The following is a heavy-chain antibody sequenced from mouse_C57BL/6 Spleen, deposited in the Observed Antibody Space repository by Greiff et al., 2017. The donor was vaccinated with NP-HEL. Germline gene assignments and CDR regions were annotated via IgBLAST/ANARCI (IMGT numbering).Heavy chain of an antibody. CDR2: ISYDGSN. Sequence: DVQLQESGPGLVKPSQSLSLTCSVTGYSITSGYYWNWIRQFPGNKLEWMGYISYDGSNNYNPSLKNRISITRDTSKNQFFLKLNSVTTEDTATYYCAREGADGSDYWGQGTTLTVSS. CDR3: AREGADGSDY. CDR1: GYSITSGYY. J-gene: IGHJ2*01. D-gene: IGHD2-3*01. V-gene: IGHV3-6*01.